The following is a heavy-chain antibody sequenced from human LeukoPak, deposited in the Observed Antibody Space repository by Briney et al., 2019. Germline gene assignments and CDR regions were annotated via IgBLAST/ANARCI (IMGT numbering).Heavy chain of an antibody. V-gene: IGHV4-59*01. Sequence: SETLSLTCTVSGGSISSYYWSWSRQPPGERVEWIGRIYYSGSTNYNPSLKSRVTISVDTSKNQFSLKLSSVTAADTAVYYCASRSSIWSGYQDALYYFDSWGQGTLVTVSS. CDR1: GGSISSYY. D-gene: IGHD3-3*01. CDR3: ASRSSIWSGYQDALYYFDS. J-gene: IGHJ4*02. CDR2: IYYSGST.